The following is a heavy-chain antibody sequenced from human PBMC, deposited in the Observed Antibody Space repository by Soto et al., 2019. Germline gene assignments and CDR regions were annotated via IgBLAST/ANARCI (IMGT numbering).Heavy chain of an antibody. Sequence: SETLSLTCTVSGGSISGSSYYWGWIRQPPGKGLECIGSVHYSGSADYNPSLKSRVTISVDTSKNQFSLKLTSVTAADTAVYFCASFSGATYGDYGGGINYWGQGTLVTVSS. J-gene: IGHJ4*02. CDR3: ASFSGATYGDYGGGINY. V-gene: IGHV4-39*01. D-gene: IGHD4-17*01. CDR1: GGSISGSSYY. CDR2: VHYSGSA.